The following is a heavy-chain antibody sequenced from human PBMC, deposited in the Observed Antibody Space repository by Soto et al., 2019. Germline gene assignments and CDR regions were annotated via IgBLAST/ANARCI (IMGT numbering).Heavy chain of an antibody. J-gene: IGHJ1*01. V-gene: IGHV1-58*01. CDR3: AAAKLYGDGAEYFQH. Sequence: ASVKVSCKAFGFTFTSSAVQWVRQARGQRLEWIGWIVVGSGNTNYAQKFQERATITRDMSTSTAYMELSSLRSEDTAVYYCAAAKLYGDGAEYFQHWGRGTLVTVSS. CDR1: GFTFTSSA. D-gene: IGHD4-17*01. CDR2: IVVGSGNT.